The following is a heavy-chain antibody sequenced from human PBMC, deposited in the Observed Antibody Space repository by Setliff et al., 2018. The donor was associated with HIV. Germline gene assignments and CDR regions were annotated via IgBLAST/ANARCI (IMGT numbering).Heavy chain of an antibody. J-gene: IGHJ4*02. V-gene: IGHV4-59*01. Sequence: PSETLSLTCTVSGGSISSYYWSWIRQPPGKGLEWIAYIYSSGSTNYNPSLKSRVTISVDTSKNQFSLNLSSVTAADTAVYYCARSLGTIWGYDYWGQGTLVTVSS. CDR1: GGSISSYY. CDR3: ARSLGTIWGYDY. CDR2: IYSSGST. D-gene: IGHD3-9*01.